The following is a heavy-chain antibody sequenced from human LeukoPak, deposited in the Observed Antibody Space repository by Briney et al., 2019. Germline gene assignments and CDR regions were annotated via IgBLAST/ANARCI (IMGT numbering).Heavy chain of an antibody. CDR2: INPGDCNT. CDR3: ARCNNWERSTCDI. V-gene: IGHV1-3*01. J-gene: IGHJ3*02. D-gene: IGHD1-1*01. CDR1: GYTFTFYA. Sequence: ASVKVSCKASGYTFTFYAIHWLRQATGQGLEWMGWINPGDCNTKYSQKFQGRVTLTKDTSASTGYMELSSLRSEDTAVYYCARCNNWERSTCDIWGQGTLVTVSS.